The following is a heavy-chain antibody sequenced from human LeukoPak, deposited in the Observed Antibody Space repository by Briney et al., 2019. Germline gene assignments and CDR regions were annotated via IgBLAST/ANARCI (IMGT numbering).Heavy chain of an antibody. CDR2: ISAYNGNT. J-gene: IGHJ4*02. D-gene: IGHD3-22*01. CDR1: GYTFTSYG. V-gene: IGHV1-18*01. Sequence: GASVKVSCKASGYTFTSYGISWVRQAPGQGLEWMGWISAYNGNTNYAQKLQGRVTMTTDTSTSTAYMELRSLRSDDTAVYYCARAKYYYDSSGYIYWGQGTLVTVSS. CDR3: ARAKYYYDSSGYIY.